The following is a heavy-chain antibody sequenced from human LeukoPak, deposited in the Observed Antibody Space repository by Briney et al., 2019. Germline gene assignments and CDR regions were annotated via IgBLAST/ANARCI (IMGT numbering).Heavy chain of an antibody. J-gene: IGHJ6*03. CDR2: SYSGGST. CDR1: GFTVSSNY. V-gene: IGHV3-66*01. Sequence: PGGSLRLSCAASGFTVSSNYMSWVRQAPGKGLEWVSVSYSGGSTYYADSVKGRLIISRDNSKNTLYLQMNSLRAEDTALYYCARDNYYYYMDVWGKGTTVTISS. CDR3: ARDNYYYYMDV.